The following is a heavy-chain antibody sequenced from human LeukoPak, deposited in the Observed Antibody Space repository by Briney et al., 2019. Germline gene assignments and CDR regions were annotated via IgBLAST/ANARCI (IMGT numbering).Heavy chain of an antibody. CDR2: ISDTSETM. D-gene: IGHD6-19*01. J-gene: IGHJ6*03. CDR3: AREYSSPSYYMDV. Sequence: GGTLILSCAASGFNIRRYEMNWVRQAPGKGLEWLAYISDTSETMSYADSVKGRFTISRDNFKNFLYLQMNSLRAEDTAVYYCAREYSSPSYYMDVWGKGTTVTVSS. V-gene: IGHV3-48*01. CDR1: GFNIRRYE.